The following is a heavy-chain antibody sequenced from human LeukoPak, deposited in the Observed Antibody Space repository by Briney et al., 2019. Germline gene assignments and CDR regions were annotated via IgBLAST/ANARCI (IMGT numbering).Heavy chain of an antibody. CDR2: IIPIFGTA. D-gene: IGHD1-1*01. J-gene: IGHJ6*03. CDR3: ARWSDRTEPPPPYYYYMDV. V-gene: IGHV1-69*13. Sequence: ASVKVSCKASGGTFSSYAISWVRQAPGQGLEWMGGIIPIFGTANYAQKFQGRVTITADESTSTAYMELSSLRSEDTAVYYCARWSDRTEPPPPYYYYMDVWGKGTTVTVSS. CDR1: GGTFSSYA.